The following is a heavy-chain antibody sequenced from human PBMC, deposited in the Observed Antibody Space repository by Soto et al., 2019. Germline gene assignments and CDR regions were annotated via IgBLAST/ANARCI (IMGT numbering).Heavy chain of an antibody. CDR3: ARGSIRYSFNWFDP. CDR1: GGSFSGYY. Sequence: ASETLSLTCAVYGGSFSGYYWSWIRQPPGKGLEWIGEINHSGSTNYNPSLKSRVTISVDTSKNQFSLKLSSVTAADTAVYYCARGSIRYSFNWFDPWGQGTLVTVSS. V-gene: IGHV4-34*01. CDR2: INHSGST. D-gene: IGHD3-9*01. J-gene: IGHJ5*02.